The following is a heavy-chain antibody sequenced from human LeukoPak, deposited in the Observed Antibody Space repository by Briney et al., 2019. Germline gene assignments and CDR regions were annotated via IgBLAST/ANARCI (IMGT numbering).Heavy chain of an antibody. CDR3: ARDPSGARWDNWFAA. J-gene: IGHJ5*02. CDR2: IHYRGST. CDR1: GGSISSGGSVSSGGYY. V-gene: IGHV4-31*03. D-gene: IGHD1-26*01. Sequence: SQTLSLTCTVSGGSISSGGSVSSGGYYWTWIRQHPGKGLEWIGNIHYRGSTYYHPTLRSRVTISVDTSKNRCSLTLSSVTAADTAVYYCARDPSGARWDNWFAACGRGILVTVSS.